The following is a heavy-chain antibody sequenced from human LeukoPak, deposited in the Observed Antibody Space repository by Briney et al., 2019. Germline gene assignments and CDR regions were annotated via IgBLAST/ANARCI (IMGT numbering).Heavy chain of an antibody. CDR1: GGSFSGYY. V-gene: IGHV4-34*01. CDR2: INHSGST. Sequence: SETLSLTCAVYGGSFSGYYWSWIRQPPGKGLDWIGEINHSGSTNYNPSLKSRVTISVDTSKNQFSLKLSSVTAADTAVYYCARAQYSGSYLNDAFDIWGQGTMVTVSS. J-gene: IGHJ3*02. CDR3: ARAQYSGSYLNDAFDI. D-gene: IGHD1-26*01.